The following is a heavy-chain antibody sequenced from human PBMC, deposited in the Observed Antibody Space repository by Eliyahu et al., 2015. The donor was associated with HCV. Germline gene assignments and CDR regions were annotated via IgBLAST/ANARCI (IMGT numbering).Heavy chain of an antibody. V-gene: IGHV4-38-2*02. CDR3: ARGEYRRGFDY. Sequence: QMQLQESGPGLAKPSETLSLTCTVSGYSISSGFYWGWIRRPPGKGLEWIGSNDSGSTHYNPSLKSRVSISVDTSKNQFSLKLSAVSAADTAVYYCARGEYRRGFDYWGQGALVTVSS. D-gene: IGHD2/OR15-2a*01. CDR2: NDSGST. J-gene: IGHJ4*02. CDR1: GYSISSGFY.